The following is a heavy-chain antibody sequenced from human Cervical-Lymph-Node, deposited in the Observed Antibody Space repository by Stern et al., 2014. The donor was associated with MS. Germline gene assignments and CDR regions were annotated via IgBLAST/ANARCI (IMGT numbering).Heavy chain of an antibody. CDR2: IDNAGTST. V-gene: IGHV3-74*01. CDR3: VRDRGRPDAFSI. Sequence: EVQLVESGGGSVQPGGSLRLSCAVSGFRVSGYWMHWVRQDPGKGLVWVSHIDNAGTSTTYADSVKGRFTISKDNAKNTLYLQMNSLRADDTGLYYCVRDRGRPDAFSIWGQGTVVTVSS. CDR1: GFRVSGYW. D-gene: IGHD1-26*01. J-gene: IGHJ3*02.